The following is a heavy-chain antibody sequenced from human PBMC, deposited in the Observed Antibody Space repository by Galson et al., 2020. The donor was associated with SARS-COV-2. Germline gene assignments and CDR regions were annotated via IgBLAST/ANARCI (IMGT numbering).Heavy chain of an antibody. CDR2: IWYDATKK. J-gene: IGHJ5*01. Sequence: GSLRLSCAASGFTFSDYGMHWVRQAPGKGLEWVAVIWYDATKKYYADSVKGRFTISRDNSKNTLYLQMSSLRAEDTAVYYCTRDISSSWYDFWGQGTLVTVAS. CDR1: GFTFSDYG. D-gene: IGHD6-13*01. V-gene: IGHV3-33*01. CDR3: TRDISSSWYDF.